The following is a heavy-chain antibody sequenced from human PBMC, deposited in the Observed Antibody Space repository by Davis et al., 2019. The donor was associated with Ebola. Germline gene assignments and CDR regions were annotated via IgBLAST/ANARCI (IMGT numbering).Heavy chain of an antibody. CDR1: GGSISSSSYY. CDR2: IYYSGST. Sequence: PSETLSLTCTVSGGSISSSSYYWGWIRQPPGKGLEWIGSIYYSGSTYYNPSLKSRVTISVDTSKNQFSLKLSSVTAADTAVYYCARDRYCTNGVCAIDYWGQGTLVTVSS. V-gene: IGHV4-39*07. D-gene: IGHD2-8*01. J-gene: IGHJ4*02. CDR3: ARDRYCTNGVCAIDY.